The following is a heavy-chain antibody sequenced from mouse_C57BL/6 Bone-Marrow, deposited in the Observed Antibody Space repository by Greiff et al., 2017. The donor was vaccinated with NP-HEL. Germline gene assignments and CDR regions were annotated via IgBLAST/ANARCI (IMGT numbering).Heavy chain of an antibody. J-gene: IGHJ2*01. V-gene: IGHV3-6*01. D-gene: IGHD2-4*01. Sequence: EVKLMESGPGLVKPSQSLSLTCSVTGYSITSGYYWNWIRQFPGNKLEWMGYISYDGSNNYNPSLKNRISITRDTSKNQFFLKLNSVTTEDTATYYCAQYDYDVKGDYWGQGTTLTVSS. CDR1: GYSITSGYY. CDR2: ISYDGSN. CDR3: AQYDYDVKGDY.